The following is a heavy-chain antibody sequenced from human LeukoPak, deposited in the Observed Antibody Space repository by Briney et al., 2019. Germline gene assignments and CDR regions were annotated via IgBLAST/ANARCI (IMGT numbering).Heavy chain of an antibody. CDR1: GYSISSGYY. D-gene: IGHD2/OR15-2a*01. J-gene: IGHJ4*02. CDR2: IYHSGST. Sequence: SETLSLTCTVSGYSISSGYYWGWIRQPPGKGLEWIGSIYHSGSTYYNPSLKSRVTISLDTSTKQFSLKLNSVTAADTAIYYCARKLYVAGLDSWGQGTLVTVSS. V-gene: IGHV4-38-2*02. CDR3: ARKLYVAGLDS.